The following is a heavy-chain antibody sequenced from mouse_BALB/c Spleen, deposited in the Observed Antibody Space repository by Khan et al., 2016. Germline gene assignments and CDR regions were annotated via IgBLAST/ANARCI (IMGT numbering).Heavy chain of an antibody. Sequence: QVRLQQSGAELMKPGASVKISCKATGYTFSSYWIEWVKQRPGHGLEWIGEILPGSGSTNYNEKFKGKATFTADTSSNTAYMQLSSLTSEDSAVYYCASGYDWFAYWGQGTLVTVSA. V-gene: IGHV1-9*01. CDR3: ASGYDWFAY. CDR1: GYTFSSYW. J-gene: IGHJ3*01. CDR2: ILPGSGST. D-gene: IGHD2-2*01.